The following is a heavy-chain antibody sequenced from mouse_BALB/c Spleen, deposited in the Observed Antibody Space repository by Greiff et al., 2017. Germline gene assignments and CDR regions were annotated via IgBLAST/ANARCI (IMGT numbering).Heavy chain of an antibody. V-gene: IGHV14-3*02. CDR2: IDPANGNT. CDR3: AQHIDY. CDR1: GFSFTDSY. Sequence: VQLQQSGAELVKPGASVTLSCTASGFSFTDSYMHWVKQRPEQGLEWIGRIDPANGNTKYDPKFQSKATITADTSSNTTYLQLSSLTSEYAAVYNCAQHIDYWGQGTTLTVSS. J-gene: IGHJ2*01.